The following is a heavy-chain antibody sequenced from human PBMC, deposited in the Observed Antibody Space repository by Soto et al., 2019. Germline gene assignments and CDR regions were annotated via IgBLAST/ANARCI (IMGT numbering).Heavy chain of an antibody. CDR2: ISAYNGNT. CDR3: ARDRWRDGYNYGPDY. D-gene: IGHD5-12*01. Sequence: ASVKVSCKASGYTFTSYGISWVRQAPGQGLEWMGWISAYNGNTNYAQKLQGRVTMTTDTSTSTAYMELRSLRSDDTAVYYCARDRWRDGYNYGPDYWGQGTLVTVSS. CDR1: GYTFTSYG. J-gene: IGHJ4*02. V-gene: IGHV1-18*01.